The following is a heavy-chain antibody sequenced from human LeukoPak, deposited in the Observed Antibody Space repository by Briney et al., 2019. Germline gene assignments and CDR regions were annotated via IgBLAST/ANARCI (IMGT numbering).Heavy chain of an antibody. CDR3: AKIWSMVYYFDY. D-gene: IGHD3-3*01. J-gene: IGHJ4*02. CDR1: GFTFSSYA. Sequence: GVSLRLSCAASGFTFSSYAMSWVRQAPGKGLEWVSAISGSGGSTYYADSVKGRFTISRDNSKNTLYLQMNSLRAEDTAVYYCAKIWSMVYYFDYWGQGTLVTVSS. V-gene: IGHV3-23*01. CDR2: ISGSGGST.